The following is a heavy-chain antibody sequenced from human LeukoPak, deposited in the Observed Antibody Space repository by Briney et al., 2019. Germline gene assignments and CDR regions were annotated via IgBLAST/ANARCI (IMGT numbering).Heavy chain of an antibody. CDR2: ISSSSSYI. V-gene: IGHV3-21*01. CDR1: GFTFSSYS. CDR3: ARDLQIWDTAMVD. J-gene: IGHJ4*02. D-gene: IGHD5-18*01. Sequence: GGSLRLSCAASGFTFSSYSMNWVRQAPGKGLEWVSSISSSSSYIYYADSVKGRFTISRDNAKNSLYLQMNSLRAEDTAVYYCARDLQIWDTAMVDWGQGTLATVSS.